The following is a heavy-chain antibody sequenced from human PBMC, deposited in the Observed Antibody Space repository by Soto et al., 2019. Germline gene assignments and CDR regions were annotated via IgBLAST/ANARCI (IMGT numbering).Heavy chain of an antibody. J-gene: IGHJ4*02. CDR2: IYYNGRT. Sequence: PSETLSLTCAVSGGSITSNGYYWAWIRQPPGKGLEWIGSIYYNGRTYYNPSLKSRVTISADTSKNQFSMRLSSVTAADTAVYYCARPENAYYIAFVYWGQRTPVTVSS. CDR1: GGSITSNGYY. D-gene: IGHD3-16*01. V-gene: IGHV4-39*01. CDR3: ARPENAYYIAFVY.